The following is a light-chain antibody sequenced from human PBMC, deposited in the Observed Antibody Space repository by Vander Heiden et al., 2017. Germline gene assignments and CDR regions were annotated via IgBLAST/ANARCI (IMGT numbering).Light chain of an antibody. Sequence: EIVLTQSPATLSLSPGQRATLSCRASQSVSSYLAWYQQKPGQATRLLIYDASNRATGIPGRFSGSGSGTDLTPTTSSLEPEDFAVYYCQQRLNCYSTFGPGTKVDFK. CDR1: QSVSSY. J-gene: IGKJ3*01. CDR3: QQRLNCYST. CDR2: DAS. V-gene: IGKV3-11*01.